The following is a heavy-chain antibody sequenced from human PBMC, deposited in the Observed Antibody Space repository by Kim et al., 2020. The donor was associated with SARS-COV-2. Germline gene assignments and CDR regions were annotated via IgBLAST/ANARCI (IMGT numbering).Heavy chain of an antibody. V-gene: IGHV4-59*08. J-gene: IGHJ2*01. CDR2: YYSGST. CDR3: ARGFDL. Sequence: YYSGSTNSNPSLKRRVTISVDPSKNQFSLKLSSVTAADTAVYYCARGFDLWGRGTLVTVSS.